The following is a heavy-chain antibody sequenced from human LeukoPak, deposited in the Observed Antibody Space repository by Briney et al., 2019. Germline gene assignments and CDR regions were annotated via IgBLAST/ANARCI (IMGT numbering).Heavy chain of an antibody. CDR3: ARGGYSNSWYHDY. V-gene: IGHV3-21*01. D-gene: IGHD6-13*01. CDR1: GFTFSAYS. Sequence: GGSLRLSCAASGFTFSAYSMNWVRQAPGEGLEWVSSISSSSSHIYYADSVKGRFTISRDNAKNSLYLQINSLRAEDTAVYFCARGGYSNSWYHDYWGQGTLVTVSS. J-gene: IGHJ4*02. CDR2: ISSSSSHI.